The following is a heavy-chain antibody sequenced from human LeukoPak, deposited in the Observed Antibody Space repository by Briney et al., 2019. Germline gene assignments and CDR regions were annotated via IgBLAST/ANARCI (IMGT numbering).Heavy chain of an antibody. Sequence: SETLSLTCAVSGGSFSGYYWSWIRQPPGKGLEWIGEINHSGSTNYNPSLKSRVTISVDTSKNQFSLKLSSVTAADTAVYYCARGVYCSGGSCHFDYWGQGTLVTVSS. CDR1: GGSFSGYY. CDR3: ARGVYCSGGSCHFDY. V-gene: IGHV4-34*01. D-gene: IGHD2-15*01. J-gene: IGHJ4*02. CDR2: INHSGST.